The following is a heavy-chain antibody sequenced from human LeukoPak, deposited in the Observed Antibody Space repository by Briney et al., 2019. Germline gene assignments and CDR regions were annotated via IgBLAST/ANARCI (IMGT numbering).Heavy chain of an antibody. Sequence: SVEVSCKASGGTFSSYAISWVRQAPGQGLEWMGRIIPIFGTANYAQKFLGRVTITTDESTSTAYMELSSLRSEDTAVYYCARHYYYDSSGYYYDAFDIWGQGTMVTVSS. CDR2: IIPIFGTA. CDR3: ARHYYYDSSGYYYDAFDI. J-gene: IGHJ3*02. CDR1: GGTFSSYA. V-gene: IGHV1-69*05. D-gene: IGHD3-22*01.